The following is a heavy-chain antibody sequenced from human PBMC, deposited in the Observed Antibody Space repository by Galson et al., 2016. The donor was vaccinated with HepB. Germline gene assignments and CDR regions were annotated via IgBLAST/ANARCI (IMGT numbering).Heavy chain of an antibody. J-gene: IGHJ3*02. D-gene: IGHD1-26*01. CDR3: AKDRGFGSYRFGAFDI. CDR2: ISGGGDST. Sequence: SLRLSCAASGFAFSSHAMSWVRQAPGKGLEWVSFISGGGDSTYFAASVKGRFTISRDNSENTVYLQMNRLRAEDTAVYYCAKDRGFGSYRFGAFDIWGQGTIATVSS. V-gene: IGHV3-23*01. CDR1: GFAFSSHA.